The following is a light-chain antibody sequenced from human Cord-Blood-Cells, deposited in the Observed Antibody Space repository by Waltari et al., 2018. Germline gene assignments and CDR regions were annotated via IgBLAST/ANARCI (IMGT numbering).Light chain of an antibody. CDR3: QQYYSTPPT. Sequence: DIVMTQSPDSLAVSLGERATINCKSSQSVLYSSNNKNYLAWYQQKPGQPPKLIIYWASTRGAGVPDRFSGSGSGTDFTLTISSLQAEDVAVYYCQQYYSTPPTFGQGTKVEIK. CDR1: QSVLYSSNNKNY. V-gene: IGKV4-1*01. J-gene: IGKJ1*01. CDR2: WAS.